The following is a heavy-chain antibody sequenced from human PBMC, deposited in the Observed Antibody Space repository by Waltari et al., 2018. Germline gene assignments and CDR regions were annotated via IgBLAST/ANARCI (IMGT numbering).Heavy chain of an antibody. J-gene: IGHJ4*02. D-gene: IGHD4-4*01. CDR2: INPRNGET. Sequence: LVQSGAEVKKPGASVRVSCKPSGYTFSAYNIHWVRQAPGQGLEWMGWINPRNGETKYTQTFHGRVTLTRDTSINTAYMELSSLIFDDTAVYYCAREGSHLTTVNDFWGQGTLVIVSS. CDR1: GYTFSAYN. V-gene: IGHV1-2*02. CDR3: AREGSHLTTVNDF.